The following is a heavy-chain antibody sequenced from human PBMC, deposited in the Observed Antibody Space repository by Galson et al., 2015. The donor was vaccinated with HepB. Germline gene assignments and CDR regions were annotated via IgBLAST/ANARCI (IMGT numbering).Heavy chain of an antibody. CDR3: AREGEGFAFSYGMDV. Sequence: SLRLSCAASGFTFSSYSMNWVRQAPGKGLEWVSSISSSSSYIYYADSVKGRFTISRDNAKNSLYLQMNSLRAEDTAVYYCAREGEGFAFSYGMDVWGQGTTVTVSS. J-gene: IGHJ6*02. V-gene: IGHV3-21*01. CDR1: GFTFSSYS. CDR2: ISSSSSYI. D-gene: IGHD3-16*01.